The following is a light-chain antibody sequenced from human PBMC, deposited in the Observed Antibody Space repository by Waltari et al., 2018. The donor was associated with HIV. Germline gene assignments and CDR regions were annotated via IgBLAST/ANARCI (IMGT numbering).Light chain of an antibody. J-gene: IGLJ1*01. CDR1: ASNIGKNY. CDR2: DNN. V-gene: IGLV1-51*01. Sequence: QFMLTQPPSVSAAPDPNVTITCSVNASNIGKNYLSWYQPVPGPAPQLLIFDNNKRPSGISGRFSGSKSGTSGTLAIFGLQTGDEADYYCGTWDSSLSAYVFGTVTKVTVL. CDR3: GTWDSSLSAYV.